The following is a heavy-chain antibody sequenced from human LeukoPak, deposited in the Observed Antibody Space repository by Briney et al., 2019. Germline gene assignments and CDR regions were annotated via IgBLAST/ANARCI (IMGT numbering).Heavy chain of an antibody. CDR1: GFTFSSYD. J-gene: IGHJ6*04. CDR3: ARTFGRRGYSYGYGHRDV. Sequence: PGGSLRLSCAASGFTFSSYDIHWVRQAPGKGLEWVAVISYDGSNKYYADSVKGRFTISRDNSKNTLYLQMNSLRAEDTAVYYCARTFGRRGYSYGYGHRDVWGKGTTVTVSS. D-gene: IGHD5-18*01. CDR2: ISYDGSNK. V-gene: IGHV3-30*19.